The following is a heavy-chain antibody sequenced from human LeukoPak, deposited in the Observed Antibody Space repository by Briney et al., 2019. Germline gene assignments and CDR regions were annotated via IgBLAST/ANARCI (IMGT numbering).Heavy chain of an antibody. V-gene: IGHV4-59*01. CDR2: IYYSGST. D-gene: IGHD6-13*01. CDR1: GGSISSYC. Sequence: PSETLSLTCTVSGGSISSYCWSWIRQPPGKGLEWIGYIYYSGSTNYNPSLKSRVTISVDTSKNQFSLKLSSVTAADTAVYYCARGKYSSSWFVLWGQGTLVTVPS. J-gene: IGHJ4*02. CDR3: ARGKYSSSWFVL.